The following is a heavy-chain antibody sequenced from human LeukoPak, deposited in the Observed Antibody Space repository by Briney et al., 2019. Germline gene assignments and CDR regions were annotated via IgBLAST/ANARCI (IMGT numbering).Heavy chain of an antibody. Sequence: SETLSLTCAVYGGSFSGYYWSWIRQPPGKGLEWIGEINHSGSTNYNPSLKSRVTISVDTFKNQFSLKLSSVTAADTAVYYCARGWCSSTSCYPFDYWGQGTLVTVSS. V-gene: IGHV4-34*01. J-gene: IGHJ4*02. CDR2: INHSGST. D-gene: IGHD2-2*01. CDR3: ARGWCSSTSCYPFDY. CDR1: GGSFSGYY.